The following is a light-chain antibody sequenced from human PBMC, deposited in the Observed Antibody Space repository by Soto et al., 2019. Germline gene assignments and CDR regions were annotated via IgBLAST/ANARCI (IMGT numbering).Light chain of an antibody. V-gene: IGKV3-11*01. J-gene: IGKJ5*01. CDR2: DAS. Sequence: EIVLTQSPATLSLSPGERATLSCRASQSVSSYLAWYQQKPGQAPRLLIYDASNRTTGIPARFSGSGSATDFTLTISSLEPADFAVYYCQQRSNWPPLTFGQGTRLEIK. CDR1: QSVSSY. CDR3: QQRSNWPPLT.